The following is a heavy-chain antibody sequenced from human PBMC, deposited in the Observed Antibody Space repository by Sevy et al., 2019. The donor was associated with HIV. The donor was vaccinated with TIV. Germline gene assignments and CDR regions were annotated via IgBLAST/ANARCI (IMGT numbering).Heavy chain of an antibody. J-gene: IGHJ4*02. V-gene: IGHV3-33*01. CDR1: GFSFSSYG. D-gene: IGHD4-17*01. CDR3: VTTYGDGNY. Sequence: GGSLRLSCAASGFSFSSYGMHWVRQAPGKGLERVAVIWYDGSNENYGDSVKGRFTVSRDNSRNTLYLQMNGLRVEDTGIYYCVTTYGDGNYWGQGTLVTVSS. CDR2: IWYDGSNE.